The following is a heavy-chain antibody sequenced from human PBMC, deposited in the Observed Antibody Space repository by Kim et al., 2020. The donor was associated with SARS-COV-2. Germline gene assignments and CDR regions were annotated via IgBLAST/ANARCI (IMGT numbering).Heavy chain of an antibody. J-gene: IGHJ6*02. D-gene: IGHD1-7*01. CDR3: AKDPLELRDYYYGMDV. V-gene: IGHV3-30*18. Sequence: GGSLRLSCAASGFTFSSYGIHWVRQAPGKGLEWVAVISYDGSNKYYADSVKGRFTISRDNSKNTLFLQMNSLRAEDTAVYYCAKDPLELRDYYYGMDVWGQGTTVIVSS. CDR1: GFTFSSYG. CDR2: ISYDGSNK.